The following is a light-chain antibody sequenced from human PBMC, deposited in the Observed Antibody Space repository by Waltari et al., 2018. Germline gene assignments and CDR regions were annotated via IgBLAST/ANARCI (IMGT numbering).Light chain of an antibody. CDR2: WAS. V-gene: IGKV4-1*01. J-gene: IGKJ2*01. CDR3: QQYYSTPQT. CDR1: QSVLYSSNNKNY. Sequence: DIVMTQSPDSLPVSLAERATLNCKSSQSVLYSSNNKNYLAWYQQKPGQPPKLLIYWASTRESGVPDRFSGSGSGTDFTLTISSLQAEDVAVYYCQQYYSTPQTFGQGTKLEIK.